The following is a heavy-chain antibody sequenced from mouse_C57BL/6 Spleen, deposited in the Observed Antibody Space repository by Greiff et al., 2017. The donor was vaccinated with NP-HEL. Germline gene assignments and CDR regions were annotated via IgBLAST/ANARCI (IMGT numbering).Heavy chain of an antibody. CDR2: IYPGDGDT. V-gene: IGHV1-80*01. Sequence: VQLQQSGAELVKPGASVKISCKASGYAFSSYWMNWVKQRPGKGLEWIGQIYPGDGDTNYNGKFKGKATLTADKSSSTAYMQLSSLTSEDSAVYFCARGGVYYYFDYWGQGTTLTVSS. J-gene: IGHJ2*01. CDR1: GYAFSSYW. CDR3: ARGGVYYYFDY. D-gene: IGHD2-3*01.